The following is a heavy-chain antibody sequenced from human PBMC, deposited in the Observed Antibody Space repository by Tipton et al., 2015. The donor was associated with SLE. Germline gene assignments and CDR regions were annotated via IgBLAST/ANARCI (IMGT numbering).Heavy chain of an antibody. CDR2: INHSGST. Sequence: TLSLTCAVYGGSFSDYYWNWIRQPPGKGLEWIAEINHSGSTNYNPSLKSRVTISADTSKNQFSLKLSSVTAADTAVYYCARGGSIADWYFDLWGRGTLVTVSS. V-gene: IGHV4-34*01. J-gene: IGHJ2*01. CDR1: GGSFSDYY. CDR3: ARGGSIADWYFDL. D-gene: IGHD6-6*01.